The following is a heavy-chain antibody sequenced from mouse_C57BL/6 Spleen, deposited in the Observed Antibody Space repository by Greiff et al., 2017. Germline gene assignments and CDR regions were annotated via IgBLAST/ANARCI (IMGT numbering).Heavy chain of an antibody. CDR1: GYAFSSSW. CDR3: SSEDDCDAYYYARDY. CDR2: IYPGDGDT. Sequence: QVHVQQSGPELVKPGASVKISCKASGYAFSSSWMNWVKQRPGQGLEWIGRIYPGDGDTNYNGKFKGKATLTADKSSSTAYMQLSSLTSVNSAVXFCSSEDDCDAYYYARDYWGQGTSLTVSS. D-gene: IGHD2-4*01. J-gene: IGHJ4*01. V-gene: IGHV1-82*01.